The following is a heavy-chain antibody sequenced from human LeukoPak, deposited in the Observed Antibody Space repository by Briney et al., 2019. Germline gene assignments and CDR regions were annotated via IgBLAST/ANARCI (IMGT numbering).Heavy chain of an antibody. CDR2: IYYSGSP. V-gene: IGHV4-31*03. J-gene: IGHJ5*02. D-gene: IGHD2-2*01. CDR3: ARASKYQLLLTS. CDR1: GGSISSGGYY. Sequence: SETLSLTCTVSGGSISSGGYYWSWIRQHPGKGLEWIGYIYYSGSPYYNPPLKSRVTISVDTSKNQFSLKLSSVTAADTAVYYSARASKYQLLLTSWGQGTLVTVSS.